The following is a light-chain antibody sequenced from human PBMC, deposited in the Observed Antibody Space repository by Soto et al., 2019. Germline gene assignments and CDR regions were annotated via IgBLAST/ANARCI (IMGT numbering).Light chain of an antibody. J-gene: IGKJ4*01. CDR3: MQALQSPIT. V-gene: IGKV2-28*01. Sequence: DIVMTQSPLSLPVTPGEPASISCRSSQSLLNSNGYHYLVWYLQKPGQSPQVLIYLGSNRASGVPDRFSGSGSGTDFTLKISRVEAEDVGVYYCMQALQSPITFGGGTKVEIK. CDR2: LGS. CDR1: QSLLNSNGYHY.